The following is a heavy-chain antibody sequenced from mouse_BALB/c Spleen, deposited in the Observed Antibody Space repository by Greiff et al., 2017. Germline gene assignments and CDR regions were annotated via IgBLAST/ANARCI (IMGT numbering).Heavy chain of an antibody. D-gene: IGHD1-1*01. J-gene: IGHJ2*01. CDR2: IYPGGGYT. CDR1: GYTFTNYW. CDR3: ARGDYYAYFDY. V-gene: IGHV1-63*02. Sequence: QVQLQQSGAELVRPGTSVKISCKASGYTFTNYWLGWVKQRPGHGLEWIGDIYPGGGYTNYNEKFKGKATLTADTSSSTAYMQLSSLTSEDSAVYFCARGDYYAYFDYWGQGTTLTVSS.